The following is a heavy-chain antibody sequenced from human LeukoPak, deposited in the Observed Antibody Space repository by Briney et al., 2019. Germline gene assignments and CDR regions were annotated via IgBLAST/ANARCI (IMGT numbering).Heavy chain of an antibody. Sequence: KPSETLSLTCTVSGGSISSYYWSWIRQPPGQGLEWIGYIYYSGSTNYNPSLKSRVTISVDTSKNQFSLKLSSVTAADTAVYYCARPQTPVAPDAFDIWGQGTMVTVSS. CDR2: IYYSGST. D-gene: IGHD6-19*01. J-gene: IGHJ3*02. CDR1: GGSISSYY. CDR3: ARPQTPVAPDAFDI. V-gene: IGHV4-59*01.